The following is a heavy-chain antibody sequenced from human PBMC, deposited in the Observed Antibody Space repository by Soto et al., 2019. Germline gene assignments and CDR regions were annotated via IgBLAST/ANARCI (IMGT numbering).Heavy chain of an antibody. V-gene: IGHV3-30*18. Sequence: QVQLVESGGGVVQPGRSLRLSCAASGFTFSSYGVQWVRQAPGKGLEWVALISHDGTNKYYGDSVKGRFTISRDNFKNTGYMKMNSLKAEETAVYYGAKERFGKLSLEDSGMDVWAQGTTVTVSS. D-gene: IGHD3-10*01. CDR2: ISHDGTNK. CDR3: AKERFGKLSLEDSGMDV. CDR1: GFTFSSYG. J-gene: IGHJ6*02.